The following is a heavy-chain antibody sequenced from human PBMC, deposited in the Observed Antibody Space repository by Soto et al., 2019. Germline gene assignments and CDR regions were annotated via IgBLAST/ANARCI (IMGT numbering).Heavy chain of an antibody. V-gene: IGHV3-21*01. CDR2: ISSSSSYI. CDR1: GFTFSSYS. Sequence: GGSLRLSCAASGFTFSSYSMNWVRQAPGKGLEWVSSISSSSSYIYYADSVKGRFTISRDNAKNSLYLQMNSLRAEDTAVYYCARDQRTVYYYYMDVWGKGTTVTVSS. D-gene: IGHD4-4*01. J-gene: IGHJ6*03. CDR3: ARDQRTVYYYYMDV.